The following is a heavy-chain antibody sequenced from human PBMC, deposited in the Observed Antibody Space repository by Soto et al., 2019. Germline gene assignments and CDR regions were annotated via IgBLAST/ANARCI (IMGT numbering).Heavy chain of an antibody. CDR1: GGSFSNDP. Sequence: QVQLVQSGAEVKTPGSSVKVSCKASGGSFSNDPISWVRQAPGQGLEWMGGIIPVIGKPDYAQKYQGRVTIAADESTSTAAMELTTLVSQDTAMYYCATGEWELPHFWGQGSLLTVSS. CDR3: ATGEWELPHF. J-gene: IGHJ4*02. D-gene: IGHD1-26*01. V-gene: IGHV1-69*01. CDR2: IIPVIGKP.